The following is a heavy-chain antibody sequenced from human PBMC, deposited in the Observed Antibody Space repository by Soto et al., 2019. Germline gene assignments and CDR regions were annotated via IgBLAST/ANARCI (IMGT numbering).Heavy chain of an antibody. CDR3: ARIYSRNYIYYYGLDV. CDR1: GGSISSGSYS. CDR2: IYNSGTT. Sequence: PSETLSLTCTVSGGSISSGSYSWSWIRQPPGKGLEWMGYIYNSGTTDYNPSLKSRVTISVDTSKNQFSLNLSSVTAADTAIYYCARIYSRNYIYYYGLDVWGQGTTVTVSS. V-gene: IGHV4-61*01. D-gene: IGHD6-13*01. J-gene: IGHJ6*02.